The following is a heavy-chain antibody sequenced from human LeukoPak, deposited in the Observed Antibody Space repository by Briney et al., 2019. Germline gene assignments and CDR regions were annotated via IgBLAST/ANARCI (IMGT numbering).Heavy chain of an antibody. D-gene: IGHD3-16*01. CDR2: INPNSGGT. CDR3: ARDREITPNWFDP. J-gene: IGHJ5*02. Sequence: ASVKVSCKASGYTFTGYYMHWVRQAPGQGLEWMGRINPNSGGTNYAQKFQGRGTMTRDTSISTAYMELSRLRSDDTAVYYCARDREITPNWFDPWGQGTLVTVSS. CDR1: GYTFTGYY. V-gene: IGHV1-2*06.